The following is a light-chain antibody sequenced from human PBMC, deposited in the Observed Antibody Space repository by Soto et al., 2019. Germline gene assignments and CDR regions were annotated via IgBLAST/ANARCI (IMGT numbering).Light chain of an antibody. V-gene: IGLV1-40*01. CDR3: QAYDYSLTASV. CDR2: GNR. CDR1: SSNLGAGYD. Sequence: QAVVTQPPSVSGAPGQRVTISCTGNSSNLGAGYDVHWYQRLPGAAPKLVIFGNRNRPSGVPERFSGSKSGTSASLAITGLQAEDEADYYCQAYDYSLTASVFGGGTKLTVL. J-gene: IGLJ3*02.